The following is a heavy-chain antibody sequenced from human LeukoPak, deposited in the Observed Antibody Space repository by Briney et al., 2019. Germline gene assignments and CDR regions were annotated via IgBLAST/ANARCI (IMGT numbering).Heavy chain of an antibody. V-gene: IGHV3-23*01. D-gene: IGHD2-15*01. Sequence: GGSLRLSCSASGFTFRNFAISWVRQAPGKGLEWVSSIGGGDTHYADTVKGRFTISRDDSRSTVDLQMSSLRAEDTAVYYCAKGYCSGGSCYSGALVWGQGTTVTVSS. CDR1: GFTFRNFA. J-gene: IGHJ6*02. CDR3: AKGYCSGGSCYSGALV. CDR2: IGGGDT.